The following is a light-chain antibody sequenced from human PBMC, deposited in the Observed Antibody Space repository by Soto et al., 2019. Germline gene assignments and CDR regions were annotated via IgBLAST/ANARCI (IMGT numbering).Light chain of an antibody. V-gene: IGKV3-11*01. J-gene: IGKJ4*01. CDR2: DAS. CDR1: QSVSSD. CDR3: QQRSNWPPLT. Sequence: TQYGNSLYVGAGERATFSCRASQSVSSDLVWYQQKPGQAPRLLIYDASNRATGIPARFSGSGSGTDFTLTISSLEPEDFAVYYCQQRSNWPPLTVGGGTKVDIK.